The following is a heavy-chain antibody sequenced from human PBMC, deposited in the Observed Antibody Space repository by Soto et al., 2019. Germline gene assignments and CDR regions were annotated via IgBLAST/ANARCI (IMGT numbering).Heavy chain of an antibody. CDR2: INPSGGST. J-gene: IGHJ5*01. Sequence: QVQLVQSGAEVKKPGASVKLSCKSSEYTFTDYYIHWVRQAPGQGLEWMGLINPSGGSTSYPQKFQGRVTLTRDTSTSTVYMELSSPRSEDTAVYYCANAAYSTSWYDFWGQGTLVTVSS. V-gene: IGHV1-46*01. D-gene: IGHD6-13*01. CDR3: ANAAYSTSWYDF. CDR1: EYTFTDYY.